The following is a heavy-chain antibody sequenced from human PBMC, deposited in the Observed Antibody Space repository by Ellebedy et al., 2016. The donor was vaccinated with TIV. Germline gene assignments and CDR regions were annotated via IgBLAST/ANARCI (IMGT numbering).Heavy chain of an antibody. CDR2: IYSGGST. D-gene: IGHD2-15*01. Sequence: GESLKISCAASGVTVSNNYMTWGRQAPGKGLEWVSVIYSGGSTYYADSVKGRFTVSRDSPKNTLYLQMNSLRAEDTAVYYCARDPPAGGTSTWGWGQGTLVTVSS. J-gene: IGHJ4*02. CDR1: GVTVSNNY. CDR3: ARDPPAGGTSTWG. V-gene: IGHV3-66*01.